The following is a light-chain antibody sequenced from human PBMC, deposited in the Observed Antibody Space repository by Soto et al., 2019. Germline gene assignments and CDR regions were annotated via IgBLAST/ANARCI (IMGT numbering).Light chain of an antibody. J-gene: IGLJ3*02. CDR3: LLYIGGGWV. CDR1: TGAVTSGFY. Sequence: QTAVTQEPSLTVSPGGTVTLTCASSTGAVTSGFYPNWFQQKPGQAPRALIYSTSNKYSWTPARFSGSLLGGKAALTLSGVQPEDEAEYYCLLYIGGGWVFGGGTKVTVL. V-gene: IGLV7-43*01. CDR2: STS.